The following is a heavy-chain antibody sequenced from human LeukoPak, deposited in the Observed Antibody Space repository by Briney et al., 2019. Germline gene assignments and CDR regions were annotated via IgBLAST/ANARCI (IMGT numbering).Heavy chain of an antibody. D-gene: IGHD1/OR15-1a*01. V-gene: IGHV3-23*01. CDR1: GFTFSSYS. J-gene: IGHJ4*02. Sequence: GGSLRLSCAASGFTFSSYSMNWVRQAPGKGLEWVSAISGSGGSSYYADSVKGRFTISRDNSKNTLYLQMNSLRAEDTAVYYCARAPPTTTLDYWGQGTLVTVSS. CDR3: ARAPPTTTLDY. CDR2: ISGSGGSS.